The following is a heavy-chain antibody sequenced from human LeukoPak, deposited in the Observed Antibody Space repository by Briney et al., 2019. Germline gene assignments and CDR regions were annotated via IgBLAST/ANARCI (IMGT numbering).Heavy chain of an antibody. Sequence: PGGSLRLSCAASEFTFRSYSMNWVPKPPGKGLEWVSSISSSSSYIYYADSVKGRFTISRDNAKNSLYLQMNSLRAEDTAVYYCARSPGQGDAFDIWGQGTMVTVSS. CDR3: ARSPGQGDAFDI. V-gene: IGHV3-21*01. CDR1: EFTFRSYS. CDR2: ISSSSSYI. J-gene: IGHJ3*02.